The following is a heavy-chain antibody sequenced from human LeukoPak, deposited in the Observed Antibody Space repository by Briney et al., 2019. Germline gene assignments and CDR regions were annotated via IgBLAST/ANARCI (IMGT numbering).Heavy chain of an antibody. Sequence: ASVKVSCKVSGYTLTQLSMHWVRQAPGKGPEWMGGFDPEEGEAVYAQKFQGRVTMTEETSTDTAYMELSSLSSDDTAVYYCARESDWNDGGLDTFDIWGQGTMVTVSS. CDR2: FDPEEGEA. CDR1: GYTLTQLS. J-gene: IGHJ3*02. CDR3: ARESDWNDGGLDTFDI. V-gene: IGHV1-24*01. D-gene: IGHD1-1*01.